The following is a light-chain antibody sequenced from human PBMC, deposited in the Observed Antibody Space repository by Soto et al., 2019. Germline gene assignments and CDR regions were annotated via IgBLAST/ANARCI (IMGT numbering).Light chain of an antibody. J-gene: IGLJ1*01. CDR1: SSDVGGYNY. Sequence: QSAMTQPASVSASPGQSITIFCPGTSSDVGGYNYVSWYQQHPGKAPKLMIYDVSNRPSGVSNRFSGSKSGNTASLTISGLQAEDEADYYCSSYTSSSTLYVFGTGTKVTVL. CDR2: DVS. CDR3: SSYTSSSTLYV. V-gene: IGLV2-14*01.